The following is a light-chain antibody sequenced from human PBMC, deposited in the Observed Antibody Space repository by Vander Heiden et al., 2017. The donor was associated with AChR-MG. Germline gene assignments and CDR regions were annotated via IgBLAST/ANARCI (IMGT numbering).Light chain of an antibody. J-gene: IGKJ2*01. CDR3: KQYGGSPPYT. CDR2: AAS. Sequence: TVLTQSPGTLSLSPGERATLSCRASQIVTSNYLAWYRQNPGQAPRLLIYAASTRATGIPDRFSGGGSGTDFTLTISRLEPEDFAMYYCKQYGGSPPYTFGQGTKLEIK. CDR1: QIVTSNY. V-gene: IGKV3-20*01.